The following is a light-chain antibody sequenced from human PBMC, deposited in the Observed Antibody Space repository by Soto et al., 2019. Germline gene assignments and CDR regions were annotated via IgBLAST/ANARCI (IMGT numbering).Light chain of an antibody. CDR3: QQYGSSPSIT. V-gene: IGKV3-20*01. Sequence: EIVLTPSPATLSVSPGERATLSCRASQSVNINLAWYQQKPGQGPRLLIYGAFTRATGIPARFSGSGSGTDFTLTISRLEPEDFAVYYCQQYGSSPSITFGQGTRLEIK. J-gene: IGKJ5*01. CDR2: GAF. CDR1: QSVNIN.